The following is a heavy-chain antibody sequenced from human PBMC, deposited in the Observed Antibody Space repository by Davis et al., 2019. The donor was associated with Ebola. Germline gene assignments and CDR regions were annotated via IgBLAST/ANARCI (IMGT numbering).Heavy chain of an antibody. CDR2: IYHSGST. CDR1: GGSFSGYY. V-gene: IGHV4-34*01. Sequence: MPSETLSLTCAVYGGSFSGYYWSWIRQPPGKGLEWIGEIYHSGSTNYNPSLKSRVTISVDTSKNQFSLKLSSVTAADTAVYYCARWGMDVWGQGTTVTVSS. J-gene: IGHJ6*02. CDR3: ARWGMDV.